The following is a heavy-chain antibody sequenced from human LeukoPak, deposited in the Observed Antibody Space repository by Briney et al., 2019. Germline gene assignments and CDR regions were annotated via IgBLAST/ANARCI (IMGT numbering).Heavy chain of an antibody. D-gene: IGHD2-21*01. CDR1: GYTFTSYF. J-gene: IGHJ4*02. CDR2: INPSGGST. V-gene: IGHV1-46*01. Sequence: ASVKVSCKASGYTFTSYFIHWVRQAPGQGLEWMGIINPSGGSTNYAQKFQGRVTMTRDTSTSTVYMELSSLRAEDTAIYYCAKDIQGSYWGQGTLVTVSS. CDR3: AKDIQGSY.